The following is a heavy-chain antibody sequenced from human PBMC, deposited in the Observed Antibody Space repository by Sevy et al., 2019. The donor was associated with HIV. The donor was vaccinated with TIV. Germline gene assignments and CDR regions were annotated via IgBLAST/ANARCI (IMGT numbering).Heavy chain of an antibody. Sequence: ASVKVSCKASGYTFTGYYMHWVRQAPGQGLEWMGWINPNSGGTNYAQKFQGRVTMTRDTSISTAYMELSRLRSDDTAVYYCARDPALRIAAAGTRGRSYYYYGMDVWGQGTTVTVSS. V-gene: IGHV1-2*02. CDR1: GYTFTGYY. D-gene: IGHD6-13*01. J-gene: IGHJ6*02. CDR2: INPNSGGT. CDR3: ARDPALRIAAAGTRGRSYYYYGMDV.